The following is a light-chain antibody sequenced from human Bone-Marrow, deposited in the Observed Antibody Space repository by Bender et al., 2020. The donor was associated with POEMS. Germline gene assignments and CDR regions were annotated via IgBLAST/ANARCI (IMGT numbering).Light chain of an antibody. CDR1: SGHSSNA. Sequence: QPVLNQSPSASASLGASVKLTCTLSSGHSSNAIAWHQQQPEKGPRYLMKVDSDGSQSKGDGIPDRFSGSSSGAERYLTISNLQSEDEADYYCQTWGAGIQVFGSGTKVTVL. J-gene: IGLJ1*01. V-gene: IGLV4-69*01. CDR2: VDSDGSQ. CDR3: QTWGAGIQV.